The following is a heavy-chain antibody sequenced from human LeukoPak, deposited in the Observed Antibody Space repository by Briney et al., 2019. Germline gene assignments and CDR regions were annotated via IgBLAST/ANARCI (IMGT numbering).Heavy chain of an antibody. J-gene: IGHJ4*02. Sequence: SETLSLTCTVSGGSISSSSYYWSWIRQPPGKGLEWIGYIYYSGSTNYNPSLKSRVTISVDTSKNQFSLKLSSVTAADTAVYYCAREVFYGSGSYFDYWGQGTLSPSPQ. V-gene: IGHV4-61*01. D-gene: IGHD3-10*01. CDR3: AREVFYGSGSYFDY. CDR2: IYYSGST. CDR1: GGSISSSSYY.